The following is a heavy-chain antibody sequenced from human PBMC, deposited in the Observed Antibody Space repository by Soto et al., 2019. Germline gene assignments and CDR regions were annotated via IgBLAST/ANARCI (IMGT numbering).Heavy chain of an antibody. V-gene: IGHV4-39*01. Sequence: SETLSLTCSVSGGSITSRSSYWAWIRQPPGKGLEWIGTFFSGSTFSNPSLRSRVTISKDTSRNQFSLKLTSVAATDTAMYYCATTRGLAVGGSFNYWGQGALVTVSS. CDR3: ATTRGLAVGGSFNY. D-gene: IGHD6-13*01. J-gene: IGHJ4*02. CDR2: FFSGST. CDR1: GGSITSRSSY.